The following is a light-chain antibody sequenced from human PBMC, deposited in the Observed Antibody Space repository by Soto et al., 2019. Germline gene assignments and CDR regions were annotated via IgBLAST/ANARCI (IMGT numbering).Light chain of an antibody. J-gene: IGKJ4*01. CDR2: KAS. Sequence: DIPMTQSPSTLSASVGDRVTITCRASQSIGSWLAWHQQEPGKAPKLLIYKASSLESGVLSRFSGSGSGTEFTLFISSLQPDDSATYYCQQYDSYPLTFGGGTKVEIK. CDR1: QSIGSW. V-gene: IGKV1-5*03. CDR3: QQYDSYPLT.